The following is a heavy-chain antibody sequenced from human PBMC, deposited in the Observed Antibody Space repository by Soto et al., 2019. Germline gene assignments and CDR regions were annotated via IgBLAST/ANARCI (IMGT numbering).Heavy chain of an antibody. Sequence: QVQLVQSGAEVKKPGASVKVSCKASGYTFTSYGISWVRQAPGQGLEWMGWISAYNGNTNYAQKLQGRVTMTTDTTTSEAYMEPRCLKTDNTTVYYRASSFSGSHWGYGMDVWGQGTPVTVSS. CDR3: ASSFSGSHWGYGMDV. D-gene: IGHD7-27*01. V-gene: IGHV1-18*01. CDR1: GYTFTSYG. J-gene: IGHJ6*02. CDR2: ISAYNGNT.